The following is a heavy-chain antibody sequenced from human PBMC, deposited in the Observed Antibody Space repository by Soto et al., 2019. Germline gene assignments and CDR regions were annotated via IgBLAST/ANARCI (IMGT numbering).Heavy chain of an antibody. J-gene: IGHJ6*03. D-gene: IGHD2-2*01. CDR1: GFTFSSYG. V-gene: IGHV3-30*18. Sequence: GGSLRLSCAASGFTFSSYGMHWVRQAPGKGLEWVAVISYDGSNKYYADSVKGRFTISRDNSKNTLYLQMNSLRAEDTAVYYCAKTIVGVPAASVGYYYMDVWGKGTTVTVSS. CDR2: ISYDGSNK. CDR3: AKTIVGVPAASVGYYYMDV.